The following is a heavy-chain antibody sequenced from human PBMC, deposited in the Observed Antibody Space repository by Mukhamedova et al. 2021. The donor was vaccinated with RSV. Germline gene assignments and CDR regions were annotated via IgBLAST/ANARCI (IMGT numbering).Heavy chain of an antibody. Sequence: QAPGKGLEWVAVISYDGSNKYYADSVKGRFTISRDNSKNTLYLQMNSLRAEDTAVYYCAKDFSTNGDYDPYYYYYMDVWG. V-gene: IGHV3-30*18. D-gene: IGHD4-17*01. CDR2: ISYDGSNK. J-gene: IGHJ6*03. CDR3: AKDFSTNGDYDPYYYYYMDV.